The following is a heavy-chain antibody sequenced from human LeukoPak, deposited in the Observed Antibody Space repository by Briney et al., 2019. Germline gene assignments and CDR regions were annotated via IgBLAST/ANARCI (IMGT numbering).Heavy chain of an antibody. V-gene: IGHV1-46*01. CDR3: ASSIQYCSGGSCVDY. D-gene: IGHD2-15*01. J-gene: IGHJ4*02. CDR2: INPSGGST. CDR1: GYTFTSYY. Sequence: GASVKVSCKASGYTFTSYYMHWVRQAPGQGLGWMGIINPSGGSTSYAQKFQGRVTMTRDTSISTVYMELSRLRSDDTAVYYCASSIQYCSGGSCVDYWGQGTLVTVSS.